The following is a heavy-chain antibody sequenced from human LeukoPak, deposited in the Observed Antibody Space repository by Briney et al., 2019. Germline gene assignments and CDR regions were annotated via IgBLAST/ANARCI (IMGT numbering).Heavy chain of an antibody. J-gene: IGHJ4*02. V-gene: IGHV3-23*01. CDR1: GFTFSSYG. Sequence: PGGSLRLSCAASGFTFSSYGMTWVRQAPGKGLEWVSSISGSGDSTYYADSVKGRFTISRDNAKNSLYLQMNSLRAEDTAVYYCATYIVGPTLDYWGQGTLVTVSS. D-gene: IGHD1-26*01. CDR2: ISGSGDST. CDR3: ATYIVGPTLDY.